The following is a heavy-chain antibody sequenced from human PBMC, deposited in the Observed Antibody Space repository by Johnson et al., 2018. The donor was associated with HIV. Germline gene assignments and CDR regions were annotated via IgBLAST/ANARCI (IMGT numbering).Heavy chain of an antibody. D-gene: IGHD1-26*01. CDR3: ARVGADAFDI. Sequence: VQLVESGGGLVQPGGSLRLSCAASGFTVSSYYMTWVRQAPGKGLEWVSGISWNSGSIGYADSVKGRFTIARDNSKNTLYLQMNSLRAEDTAVYYCARVGADAFDIWGQGTMVTVSS. CDR1: GFTVSSYY. V-gene: IGHV3-66*01. J-gene: IGHJ3*02. CDR2: SWNSGSI.